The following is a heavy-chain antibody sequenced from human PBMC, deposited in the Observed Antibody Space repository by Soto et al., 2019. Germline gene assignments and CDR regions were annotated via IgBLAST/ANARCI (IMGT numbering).Heavy chain of an antibody. CDR2: ISAYNGNT. CDR3: AREAADYDYVWGSYRPSCFFDY. CDR1: GYTFTSYG. J-gene: IGHJ4*01. D-gene: IGHD3-16*02. V-gene: IGHV1-18*01. Sequence: ASVKVSCKASGYTFTSYGISWVRHAPGQGLEWMGWISAYNGNTNYAQKLQGRVTMTTDTSTSTAYMELRSLRSDDTAVYYCAREAADYDYVWGSYRPSCFFDYWG.